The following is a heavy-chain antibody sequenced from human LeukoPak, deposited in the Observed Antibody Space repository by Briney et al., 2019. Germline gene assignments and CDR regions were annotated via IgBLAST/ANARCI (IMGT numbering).Heavy chain of an antibody. Sequence: SETLSLTCAVYGGSFSGYYWSWIRQPPGKGLEWIGEINHSGSTNYNPSLKSRVTISVDTSKNQFSLKLSSVTAADTAVYYCARVTTPWYFDYWGQGTPVTVSS. CDR3: ARVTTPWYFDY. CDR1: GGSFSGYY. D-gene: IGHD4-17*01. J-gene: IGHJ4*02. V-gene: IGHV4-34*01. CDR2: INHSGST.